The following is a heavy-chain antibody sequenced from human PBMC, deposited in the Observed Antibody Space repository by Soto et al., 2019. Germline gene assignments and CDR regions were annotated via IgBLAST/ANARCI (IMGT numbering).Heavy chain of an antibody. J-gene: IGHJ4*02. CDR1: GFTFSDYY. CDR2: ISGGGGSTI. CDR3: ARGRGYYDSSGYDY. V-gene: IGHV3-11*01. Sequence: LRLSCAASGFTFSDYYMNWIRQAPGKGLEWVSYISGGGGSTIYYTDSVKGRFTISRDNAKKSLYLQMNSLRAEDTAVYYCARGRGYYDSSGYDYWGQGTLVTVSS. D-gene: IGHD3-22*01.